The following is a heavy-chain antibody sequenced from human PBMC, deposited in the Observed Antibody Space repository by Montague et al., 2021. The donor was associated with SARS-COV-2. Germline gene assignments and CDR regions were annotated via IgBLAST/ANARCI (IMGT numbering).Heavy chain of an antibody. CDR3: ARETYTSGWSQQFDY. J-gene: IGHJ4*02. CDR2: IYYSGTT. D-gene: IGHD6-19*01. V-gene: IGHV4-39*01. CDR1: GGSISSSNYY. Sequence: SETLSLTCTVSGGSISSSNYYWGWIRQPPGKGLEWIGSIYYSGTTYYNPTLQSRVTISVATSKKQFSLKLSSVTAADTAVYYCARETYTSGWSQQFDYWGQGTLVTVSS.